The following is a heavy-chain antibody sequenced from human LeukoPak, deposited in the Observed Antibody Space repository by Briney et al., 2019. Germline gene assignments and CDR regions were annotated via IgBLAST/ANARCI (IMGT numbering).Heavy chain of an antibody. D-gene: IGHD2-15*01. CDR2: IYTSGST. V-gene: IGHV4-4*07. Sequence: SETLSLICTVSGGSISSYYWSWIRQPAGKGLEWIGRIYTSGSTNYNPSLKSRVTMSVDTSKNQFSLKLSSVTAADTAVYYCARDIVVVVAATTGDYYYYGMDVWGQGTTVTVSS. CDR3: ARDIVVVVAATTGDYYYYGMDV. J-gene: IGHJ6*02. CDR1: GGSISSYY.